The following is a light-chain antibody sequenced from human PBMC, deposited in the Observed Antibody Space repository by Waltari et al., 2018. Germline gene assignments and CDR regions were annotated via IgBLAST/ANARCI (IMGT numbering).Light chain of an antibody. CDR1: STDLGSSTL. Sequence: QSALTQPASVSGSPGQSISISCTGSSTDLGSSTLVSWYQLHPDKAPKLLISEGTARPAGVSHRFSGSKSGNTASLTISTLQAEDEADYYCFSYADGRSLVFGGGTKVTVL. CDR3: FSYADGRSLV. J-gene: IGLJ2*01. V-gene: IGLV2-23*01. CDR2: EGT.